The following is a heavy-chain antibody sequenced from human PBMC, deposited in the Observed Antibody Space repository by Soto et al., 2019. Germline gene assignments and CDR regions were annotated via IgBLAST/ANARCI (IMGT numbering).Heavy chain of an antibody. CDR2: ISSSGTT. CDR1: GFTLRSFV. D-gene: IGHD3-16*01. CDR3: AKGARDYGTPDS. V-gene: IGHV3-23*01. J-gene: IGHJ5*01. Sequence: EVQLLESGGGVAQPRGSRRLSCTASGFTLRSFVMSWVRQAPGKGLEWVSSISSSGTTSYRDSVRGRFTTARDLSKNTLYLKMNSLRDEDTALYFCAKGARDYGTPDSWGAGTLVTVSP.